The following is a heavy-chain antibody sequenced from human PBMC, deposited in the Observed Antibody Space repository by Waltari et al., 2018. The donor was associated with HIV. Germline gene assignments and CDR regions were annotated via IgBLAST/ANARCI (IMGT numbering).Heavy chain of an antibody. Sequence: QVQLQQWGAGLLKPSETLSLTCAVYGGSFSGYYWRWLRQPPGKGLEWIGEINHSGSTNYNPSLKSRVTISVDTSKNQFSLKLSSVTAADTAVYYCARLPLIAQSLDYWGQGTLVTVSS. CDR1: GGSFSGYY. D-gene: IGHD3-16*01. CDR3: ARLPLIAQSLDY. J-gene: IGHJ4*02. V-gene: IGHV4-34*01. CDR2: INHSGST.